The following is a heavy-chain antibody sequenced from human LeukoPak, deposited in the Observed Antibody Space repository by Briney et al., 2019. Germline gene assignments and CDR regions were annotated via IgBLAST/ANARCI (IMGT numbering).Heavy chain of an antibody. V-gene: IGHV3-53*01. CDR3: ATWPGGWYGEDS. Sequence: GGSLRLSCAASGFTFLRHGMTWFRQAPGKGLEWVTVIYGGGSTYYADSVKGRFTISRDTSKNTLYLQMNSLRAEDTAVYYCATWPGGWYGEDSWGQGTLVTVSS. J-gene: IGHJ4*02. D-gene: IGHD6-19*01. CDR1: GFTFLRHG. CDR2: IYGGGST.